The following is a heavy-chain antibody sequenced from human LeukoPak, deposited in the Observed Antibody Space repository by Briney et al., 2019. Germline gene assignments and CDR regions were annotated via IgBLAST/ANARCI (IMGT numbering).Heavy chain of an antibody. J-gene: IGHJ5*02. D-gene: IGHD1/OR15-1a*01. Sequence: GGSLRLSCAASGFTFSGYWMHWARQAPGKGLVWVACIKGDGSDTGYADSVKGRFTISRDNAKNMLYLQMNSLRVEDTAVYYCARDPRNKGFDPWGQGTLVTVSS. V-gene: IGHV3-74*01. CDR1: GFTFSGYW. CDR3: ARDPRNKGFDP. CDR2: IKGDGSDT.